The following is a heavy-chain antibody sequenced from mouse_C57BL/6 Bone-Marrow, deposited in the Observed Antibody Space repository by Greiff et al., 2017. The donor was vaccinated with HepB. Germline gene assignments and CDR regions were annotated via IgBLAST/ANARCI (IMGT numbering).Heavy chain of an antibody. J-gene: IGHJ1*03. CDR3: AREEGFGTTVVAIHYWYFDV. V-gene: IGHV1-42*01. CDR2: INPSTGGT. D-gene: IGHD1-1*01. CDR1: GYSFTGYY. Sequence: VQLQQSGPELVKPGASVKISCKASGYSFTGYYMNWVKQSPEKSLEWIGEINPSTGGTTYNQKFKAKATLTVDKSSSTAYMQLKSLTSEDSAVYYCAREEGFGTTVVAIHYWYFDVWGTGTTVTVSS.